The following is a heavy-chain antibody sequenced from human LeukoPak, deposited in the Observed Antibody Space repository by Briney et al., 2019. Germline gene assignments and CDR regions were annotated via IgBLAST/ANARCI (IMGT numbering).Heavy chain of an antibody. CDR2: IYYSGST. J-gene: IGHJ4*02. CDR3: ARHTSAIFGVGLDFDY. D-gene: IGHD3-3*01. Sequence: SETLSLTCTVSGGSISSSSYYWGWIRQPPGKGLEWIGSIYYSGSTYYNPSLKSRVTISVDTSKNQFSLKLSSVTAADTAVYYCARHTSAIFGVGLDFDYWGREPWSPSPQ. V-gene: IGHV4-39*01. CDR1: GGSISSSSYY.